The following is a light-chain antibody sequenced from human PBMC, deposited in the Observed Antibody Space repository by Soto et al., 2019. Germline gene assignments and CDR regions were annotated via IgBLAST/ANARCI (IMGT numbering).Light chain of an antibody. Sequence: DIQMTQSPSTLSASVGDRVTITCRASQSISSWLAWYQQKPGKAPKLLIYDASSLESGVPSRFSGSGSGTECTLAISSLQPDDFATYYCQRYNSYSWMFGQGTKVEIK. CDR1: QSISSW. V-gene: IGKV1-5*01. J-gene: IGKJ1*01. CDR3: QRYNSYSWM. CDR2: DAS.